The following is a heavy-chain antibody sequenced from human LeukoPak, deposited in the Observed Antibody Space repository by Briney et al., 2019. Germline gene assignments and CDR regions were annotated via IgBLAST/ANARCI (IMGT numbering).Heavy chain of an antibody. J-gene: IGHJ6*03. CDR2: ISGSGGST. CDR1: GFTFSSYS. CDR3: AKSDPVGSSSWYSVHPYYMDV. D-gene: IGHD6-13*01. V-gene: IGHV3-23*01. Sequence: GGSLRLSCAASGFTFSSYSMNWVRQAPGKGLEWVSSISGSGGSTYYADSVKGRFTISRDSSKNTLYLQINSLRAEDTAVYYCAKSDPVGSSSWYSVHPYYMDVWGKGTTVTVSS.